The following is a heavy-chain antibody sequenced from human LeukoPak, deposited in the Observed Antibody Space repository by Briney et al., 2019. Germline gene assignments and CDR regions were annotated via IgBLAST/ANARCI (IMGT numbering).Heavy chain of an antibody. CDR1: GFTFSSYA. J-gene: IGHJ3*02. V-gene: IGHV3-23*01. D-gene: IGHD3-3*01. Sequence: GGSLRLSCAASGFTFSSYAMSWVRQAPGKGLEWVSAISGSGGSTYYAGSVKGRFTISRDNAKNSLYLQMNSLRAEDTAVYYCARDHGYYDFWSGFNYAFDIWGQGTMVTVSS. CDR3: ARDHGYYDFWSGFNYAFDI. CDR2: ISGSGGST.